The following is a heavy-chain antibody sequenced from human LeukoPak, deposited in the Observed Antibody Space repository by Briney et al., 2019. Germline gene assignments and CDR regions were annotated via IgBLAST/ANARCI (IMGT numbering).Heavy chain of an antibody. J-gene: IGHJ6*02. D-gene: IGHD3-3*01. V-gene: IGHV4-4*07. CDR1: GGSISSYY. CDR3: ARDRFSMGVVNQYYYYGMDV. CDR2: IYTSGST. Sequence: SETLSLTCTVPGGSISSYYWSWIRQPAGKGLEWIGRIYTSGSTNYNPSLKSRVTMSVDTSKNQFSLKLSSVTAADTAVYYCARDRFSMGVVNQYYYYGMDVWGQGITVTVSS.